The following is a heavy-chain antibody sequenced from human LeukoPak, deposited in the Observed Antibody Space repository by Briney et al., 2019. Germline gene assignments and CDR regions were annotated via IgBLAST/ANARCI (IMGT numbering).Heavy chain of an antibody. J-gene: IGHJ4*02. Sequence: PSETLSLTCTVSSGSISGSSYFWGWIRQPPGKGLEWIGSIYYSGSTYYNPSLKSRVTISVDTSKNQFSLKLTSVTAADTAVYYCARAPGYYGSGIPYFDYWGQGTLVTVSS. CDR3: ARAPGYYGSGIPYFDY. CDR1: SGSISGSSYF. CDR2: IYYSGST. V-gene: IGHV4-39*01. D-gene: IGHD3-10*01.